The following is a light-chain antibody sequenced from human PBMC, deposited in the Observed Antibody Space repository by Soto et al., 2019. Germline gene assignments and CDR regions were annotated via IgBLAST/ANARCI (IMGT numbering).Light chain of an antibody. CDR2: TAS. V-gene: IGKV1-39*01. Sequence: DIQMTQSPSSLSASVGDRVTITCRASQDISTYLNWYQQKPGKAPNLLIYTASTLQSGVPSRFSGSGSGTDFTLIINSLQPEDFETYHCQQTYRTPLTFGQGTKVDIK. CDR3: QQTYRTPLT. J-gene: IGKJ1*01. CDR1: QDISTY.